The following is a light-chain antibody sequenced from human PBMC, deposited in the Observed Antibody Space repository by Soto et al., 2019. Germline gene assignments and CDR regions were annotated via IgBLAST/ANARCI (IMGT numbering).Light chain of an antibody. Sequence: DIQMTQSPSSLSASVGDRVTITCRASQSISSYLNWYQQKPGKAPKLLIYDASSLESGVPSRFSGSGSGTEFTLTISSLQPEDFATYYCQQATSFPRTFGQGTKVDIK. CDR3: QQATSFPRT. V-gene: IGKV1-39*01. CDR1: QSISSY. CDR2: DAS. J-gene: IGKJ1*01.